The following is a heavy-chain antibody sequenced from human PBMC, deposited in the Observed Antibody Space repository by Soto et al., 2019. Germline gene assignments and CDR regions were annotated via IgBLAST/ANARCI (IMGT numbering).Heavy chain of an antibody. Sequence: GGSLRLSCAASGFTLRTYTMNWVRQAPGKGLEWVSSISISSSDRYYADSVRGRFTISRDNAKNALYLQMNSLRADDTAVYFCVRGMNPLFGGQGTLVTVPS. J-gene: IGHJ4*01. CDR3: VRGMNPLF. CDR2: ISISSSDR. V-gene: IGHV3-21*06. CDR1: GFTLRTYT.